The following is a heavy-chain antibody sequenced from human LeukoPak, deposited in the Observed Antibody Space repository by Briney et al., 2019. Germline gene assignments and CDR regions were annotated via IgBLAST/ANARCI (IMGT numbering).Heavy chain of an antibody. J-gene: IGHJ4*02. V-gene: IGHV3-33*01. CDR1: GFTFSNYG. CDR2: IWYDGNDK. Sequence: PGGSLRLSCAASGFTFSNYGMHWVRQAPGKGLEWVALIWYDGNDKYYADSVKGRFTISRDNSKNTLYLQMNSLRAEDTAIYYCARTALGSSGWYGRNYWGQGTQVSVSS. D-gene: IGHD6-19*01. CDR3: ARTALGSSGWYGRNY.